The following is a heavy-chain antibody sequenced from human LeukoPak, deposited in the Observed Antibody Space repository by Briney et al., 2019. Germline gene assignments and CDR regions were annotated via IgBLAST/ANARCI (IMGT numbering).Heavy chain of an antibody. J-gene: IGHJ6*02. CDR1: GFTFSSYW. D-gene: IGHD3-9*01. V-gene: IGHV3-7*05. Sequence: GGSLRLSCAASGFTFSSYWMSWVRQAPEKGLEGVANIKQYGSEKHYVDSVKGRFTISRDNAKNSLYLQMNSLRAEDTAVYYCAADFHYDILTGYYTLVEDVWGQGTTVTVSS. CDR3: AADFHYDILTGYYTLVEDV. CDR2: IKQYGSEK.